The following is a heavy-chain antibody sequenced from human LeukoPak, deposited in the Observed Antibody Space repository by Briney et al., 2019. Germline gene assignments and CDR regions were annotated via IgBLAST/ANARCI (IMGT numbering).Heavy chain of an antibody. D-gene: IGHD4-17*01. CDR2: IYYSGST. CDR1: GGSISGYY. J-gene: IGHJ3*02. CDR3: ARDHDYGDYVRAFDI. V-gene: IGHV4-30-4*01. Sequence: SETLSLTCTVSGGSISGYYWSWIRQPPGKRLEWIGYIYYSGSTYYNPSLKSRVTISVDTSKTQSSLRLSSVTAADTAVCYCARDHDYGDYVRAFDIWGQGTMVTVSS.